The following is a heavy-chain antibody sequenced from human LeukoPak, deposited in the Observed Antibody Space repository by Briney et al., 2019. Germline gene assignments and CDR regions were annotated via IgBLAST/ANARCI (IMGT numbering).Heavy chain of an antibody. CDR3: ARSRGSGRATVYYYYMDV. V-gene: IGHV4-30-2*01. CDR2: IYHSGCT. D-gene: IGHD3-10*01. CDR1: GGSISSGGYY. J-gene: IGHJ6*03. Sequence: SETLSLTCTVSGGSISSGGYYWSWIRQPPGKGLEWIGYIYHSGCTYYNPSLKSRVTISVDRSKNQFSLKLSSVTAADTAVYYCARSRGSGRATVYYYYMDVWGKGTTVTVSS.